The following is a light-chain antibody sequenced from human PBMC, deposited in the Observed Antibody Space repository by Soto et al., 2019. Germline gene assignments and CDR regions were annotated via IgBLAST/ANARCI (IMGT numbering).Light chain of an antibody. Sequence: QSALTQPRAVSGSPGQSVTISCTGTSSDVGGYNYVSWYQQHPGTAPKLMIYDVSQLPSGVPNRFSGSKSDNTASLTISGLQSEDEADYSCCSYAGTYTWMFGGGTQITAL. J-gene: IGLJ7*02. CDR3: CSYAGTYTWM. V-gene: IGLV2-11*01. CDR2: DVS. CDR1: SSDVGGYNY.